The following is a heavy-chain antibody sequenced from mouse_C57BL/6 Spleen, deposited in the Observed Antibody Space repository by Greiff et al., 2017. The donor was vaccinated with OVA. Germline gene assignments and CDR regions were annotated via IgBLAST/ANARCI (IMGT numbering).Heavy chain of an antibody. V-gene: IGHV1-54*01. CDR1: GYAFTNYL. D-gene: IGHD2-12*01. Sequence: VQLKQSGAELVRPGTSVKVSCKASGYAFTNYLIEWVKQRPGQGLEWIGVINPGSGGTNYNEKFKGKATLTADKSSSTAYMQLSSLTSEDSAVYFCTRHDDYAMDYWGQGTSVTVSS. CDR3: TRHDDYAMDY. J-gene: IGHJ4*01. CDR2: INPGSGGT.